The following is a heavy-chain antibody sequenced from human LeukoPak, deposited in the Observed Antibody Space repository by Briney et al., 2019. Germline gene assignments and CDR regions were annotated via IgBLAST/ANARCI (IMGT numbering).Heavy chain of an antibody. Sequence: GGSLRLSCAASGFTFTTYSMNWVRQAPGKGLDWVSSISSSSSYIYYADSVKGRFTISRDNAKNSLYLQMNSLRAEDTAVYYCARDTDYDILTGSFDYWGQGTLVTVSS. J-gene: IGHJ4*02. D-gene: IGHD3-9*01. CDR1: GFTFTTYS. CDR3: ARDTDYDILTGSFDY. V-gene: IGHV3-21*01. CDR2: ISSSSSYI.